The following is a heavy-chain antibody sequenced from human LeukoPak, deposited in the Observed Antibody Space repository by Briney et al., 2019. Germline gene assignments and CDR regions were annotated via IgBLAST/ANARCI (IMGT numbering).Heavy chain of an antibody. V-gene: IGHV1-46*01. J-gene: IGHJ4*02. D-gene: IGHD2-2*01. CDR1: GYTFIGYY. Sequence: ASVKVSCNASGYTFIGYYMHWVRQAPGQGLEWMGIINPSGGSTSYAQKFQGRVTMTRDMSTSTVYMELSSLRSEDTAVYYCARETKVVPAAAGLNYWGQGTLVTVSS. CDR3: ARETKVVPAAAGLNY. CDR2: INPSGGST.